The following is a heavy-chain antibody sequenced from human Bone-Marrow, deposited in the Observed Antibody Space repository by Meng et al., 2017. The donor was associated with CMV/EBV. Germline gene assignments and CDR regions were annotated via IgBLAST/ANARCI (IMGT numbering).Heavy chain of an antibody. J-gene: IGHJ5*02. CDR3: ARRSSVPTGNWFDP. CDR1: GYSFTSYW. Sequence: KVSCKGSGYSFTSYWIGWVRQMPGKGLEWMGIIYPGDSDTRYSPSFQGQVTISADKSISTAYLQWSSLKASDTAMYYCARRSSVPTGNWFDPWGQGTLGTVSS. V-gene: IGHV5-51*01. CDR2: IYPGDSDT.